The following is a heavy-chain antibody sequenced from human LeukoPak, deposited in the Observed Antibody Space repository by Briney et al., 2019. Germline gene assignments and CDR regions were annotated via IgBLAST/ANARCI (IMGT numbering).Heavy chain of an antibody. CDR2: ISSSSYI. CDR1: GFTFSSYS. CDR3: ARSVSPAAAGFFDY. D-gene: IGHD6-13*01. J-gene: IGHJ4*02. V-gene: IGHV3-21*01. Sequence: GGSLRLSCAASGFTFSSYSMNWVRQAPGKGLEWVSSISSSSYIYYADSVKGRFTISRDNAKNSLYLQMNSLRAEDTAVYYCARSVSPAAAGFFDYWGQGTLVTVSS.